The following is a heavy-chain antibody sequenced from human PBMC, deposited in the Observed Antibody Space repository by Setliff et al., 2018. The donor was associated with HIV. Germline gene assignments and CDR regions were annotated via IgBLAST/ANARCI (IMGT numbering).Heavy chain of an antibody. Sequence: GGSLRLSCVVSGFTFITSTMNWVRQAPGKGLEWVASISYRSSYIYYSDSVKGRFTISKDNSKNTVFLQMNNLRVEDTALYYCAKSSFRFFEDLSDWYFDLWGRGTLVTVSS. V-gene: IGHV3-21*01. CDR1: GFTFITST. CDR2: ISYRSSYI. CDR3: AKSSFRFFEDLSDWYFDL. J-gene: IGHJ2*01. D-gene: IGHD3-16*02.